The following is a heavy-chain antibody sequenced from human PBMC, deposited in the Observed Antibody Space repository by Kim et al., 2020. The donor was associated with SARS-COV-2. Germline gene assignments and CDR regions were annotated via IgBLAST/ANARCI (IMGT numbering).Heavy chain of an antibody. Sequence: SETLSLTCTVSGGSISSGGYYWSWIRQHPGKGLEWIGYIYYSGSTYYNPSLKSRVTISVDTSKNQFSLKLSSVTAADTAVYYCARDRVAGETNYYYYGMDVWGQGTTVTVSS. D-gene: IGHD2-21*01. J-gene: IGHJ6*02. V-gene: IGHV4-31*03. CDR2: IYYSGST. CDR1: GGSISSGGYY. CDR3: ARDRVAGETNYYYYGMDV.